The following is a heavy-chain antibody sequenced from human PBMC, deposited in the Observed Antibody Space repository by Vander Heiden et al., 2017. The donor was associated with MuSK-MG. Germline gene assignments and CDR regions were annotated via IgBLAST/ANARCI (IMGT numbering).Heavy chain of an antibody. CDR2: INHSGST. Sequence: QVQLQPCGAGLLKPSETLSLPCAAHGGSFSGYYWSWIRQPPGKGLEWIGEINHSGSTNYNPSLKSRGTRAVDTSKNQFSLKLSAVTAADPAVHYCARGRYNRYPRDIIAPMGYFDYCGQGPMVTVYS. CDR3: ARGRYNRYPRDIIAPMGYFDY. V-gene: IGHV4-34*01. J-gene: IGHJ4*02. CDR1: GGSFSGYY. D-gene: IGHD1-1*01.